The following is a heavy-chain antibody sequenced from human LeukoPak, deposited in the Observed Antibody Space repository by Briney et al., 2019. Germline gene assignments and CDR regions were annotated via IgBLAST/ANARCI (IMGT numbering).Heavy chain of an antibody. CDR3: ARDRFRDGYNSGTI. D-gene: IGHD5-24*01. CDR2: INHSGST. Sequence: SETLSLTCAVYGGSFSGYYWSWIRQPPGKGLEWIGEINHSGSTNYNPSLKSRVTISVDTSKNQFSLKLSSVTAADTAVYYCARDRFRDGYNSGTIWGQGTMVTVSS. V-gene: IGHV4-34*01. J-gene: IGHJ3*02. CDR1: GGSFSGYY.